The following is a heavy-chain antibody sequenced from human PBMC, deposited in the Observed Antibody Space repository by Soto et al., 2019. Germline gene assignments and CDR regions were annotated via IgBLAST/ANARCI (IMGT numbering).Heavy chain of an antibody. J-gene: IGHJ6*03. CDR2: IYYSGST. CDR3: ARLSGDHYYFYMDV. CDR1: GSSITSGDYY. D-gene: IGHD2-21*02. V-gene: IGHV4-31*11. Sequence: QLQLQESGPGLMRPSQTLSLTCVVSGSSITSGDYYWTWIRQFPGKGLEWIGYIYYSGSTYYNPSLQSRVSISVDPSKNQFSLNLSSVTAADTAVYHCARLSGDHYYFYMDVWGKGTTVTVSS.